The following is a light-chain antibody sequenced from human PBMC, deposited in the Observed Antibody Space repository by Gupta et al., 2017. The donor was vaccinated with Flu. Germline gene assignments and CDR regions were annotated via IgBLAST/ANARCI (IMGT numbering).Light chain of an antibody. Sequence: QSALTQPASVSGSPGQSINISCTGTSSDVGRSNSVSWYRQHPGKAPNLIIYDVSSRPSGVSSRFSGSKSGNTASLTISGLQAEDETDYYCSSYTSTNTVYVFGTGTKVTVL. V-gene: IGLV2-14*01. CDR1: SSDVGRSNS. J-gene: IGLJ1*01. CDR3: SSYTSTNTVYV. CDR2: DVS.